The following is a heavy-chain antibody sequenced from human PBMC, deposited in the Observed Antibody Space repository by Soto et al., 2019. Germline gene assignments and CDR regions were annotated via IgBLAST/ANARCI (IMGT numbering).Heavy chain of an antibody. CDR3: ARGLLGYCSSTSCPEVYYYGMDV. Sequence: GASVKVSCKASGYTFTGYAMHWVRQAPGQRLEWMGWINAGNGNTKYSQKFQGRVTITRDTSASTAYMELSSLRSEDTAVYYCARGLLGYCSSTSCPEVYYYGMDVWGQGTTVTVSS. V-gene: IGHV1-3*01. CDR2: INAGNGNT. CDR1: GYTFTGYA. J-gene: IGHJ6*02. D-gene: IGHD2-2*01.